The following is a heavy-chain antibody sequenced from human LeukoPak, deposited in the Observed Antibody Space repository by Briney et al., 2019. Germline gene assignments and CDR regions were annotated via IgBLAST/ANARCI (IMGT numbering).Heavy chain of an antibody. CDR1: GFTFSSYS. CDR2: ISSSSSYI. Sequence: GSLRLSCAASGFTFSSYSMNWVRQAPGKGLEWVSSISSSSSYIYYADSVKGRFTISRDNAKNSLYLQMNSLRAEDTAVYYCARDVSGAYGSGSYFGYWGQGTLVTVSS. CDR3: ARDVSGAYGSGSYFGY. J-gene: IGHJ4*02. V-gene: IGHV3-21*01. D-gene: IGHD3-10*01.